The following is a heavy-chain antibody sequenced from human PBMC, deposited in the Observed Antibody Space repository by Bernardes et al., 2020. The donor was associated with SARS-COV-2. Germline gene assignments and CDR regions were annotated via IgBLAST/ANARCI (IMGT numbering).Heavy chain of an antibody. J-gene: IGHJ6*02. CDR3: ARQEIHPFGHFYGMDV. D-gene: IGHD3-3*01. V-gene: IGHV4-39*01. CDR1: GGSIRSSEYY. Sequence: SEPLPLTCTFSGGSIRSSEYYWAWRRQPLGKGLEWIGTIFYSGNTYYNPSLKSRLTISVDTSKNQFSLKLSSVTAADTAVYYCARQEIHPFGHFYGMDVWGQGTTVTVSS. CDR2: IFYSGNT.